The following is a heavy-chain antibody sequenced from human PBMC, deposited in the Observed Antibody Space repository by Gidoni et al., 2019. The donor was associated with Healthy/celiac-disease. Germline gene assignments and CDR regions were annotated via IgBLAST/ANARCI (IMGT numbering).Heavy chain of an antibody. J-gene: IGHJ4*02. CDR1: GFPFSSYE. Sequence: VQLVDSRGGLVHPGFSLSLSCAASGFPFSSYEMNWVRQAPGKWLEWVSYISSSGSTIYYADSVKGRFTISRENAKNSMYLQMNSLRGEDTAVYYCARDESSFDYWGQGTLVTGSS. CDR2: ISSSGSTI. D-gene: IGHD6-13*01. CDR3: ARDESSFDY. V-gene: IGHV3-48*03.